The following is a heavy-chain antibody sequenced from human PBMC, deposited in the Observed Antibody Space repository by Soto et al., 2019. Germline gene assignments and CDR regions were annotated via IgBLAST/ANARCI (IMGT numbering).Heavy chain of an antibody. CDR2: ISGSGGST. CDR3: AKDRPTYYYDSSGYPFDY. J-gene: IGHJ4*02. V-gene: IGHV3-23*01. D-gene: IGHD3-22*01. CDR1: GFTFSSYA. Sequence: PGGPLRHSCAASGFTFSSYAMSWVSKAPGKGLEWVSAISGSGGSTYYADSVKGRFTISRDNSKNTLYLQMNSLRAEDTAVYYCAKDRPTYYYDSSGYPFDYWGQGTLVTVSS.